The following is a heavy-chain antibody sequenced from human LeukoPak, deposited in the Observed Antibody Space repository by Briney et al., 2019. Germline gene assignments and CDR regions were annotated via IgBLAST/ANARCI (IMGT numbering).Heavy chain of an antibody. Sequence: SETLSLTCTVSGGSISSYYWNWIRQSAGRGLGWIGRFYTGGSTNYNPSLKSRVTISVDTSKNQFSLKLSSVIAADTAVYYCARFLHDSSSWYGAFDYWGQGTLVTVSS. CDR3: ARFLHDSSSWYGAFDY. D-gene: IGHD6-13*01. CDR2: FYTGGST. J-gene: IGHJ4*02. CDR1: GGSISSYY. V-gene: IGHV4-4*07.